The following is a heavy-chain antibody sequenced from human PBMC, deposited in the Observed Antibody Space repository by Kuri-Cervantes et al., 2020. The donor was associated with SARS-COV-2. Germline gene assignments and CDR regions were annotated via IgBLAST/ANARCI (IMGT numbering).Heavy chain of an antibody. CDR2: IYSGGST. V-gene: IGHV3-53*01. CDR3: AREVRTVGYYYYMDV. CDR1: GFTVSSNY. J-gene: IGHJ6*03. Sequence: GESLKISCAASGFTVSSNYMSWVRQAPGKGLEWVSVIYSGGSTYYADSVKGRFTISRDNSKNTLYLRMNSLRAEDTAVYYCAREVRTVGYYYYMDVWGKGTTVTVSS. D-gene: IGHD4-23*01.